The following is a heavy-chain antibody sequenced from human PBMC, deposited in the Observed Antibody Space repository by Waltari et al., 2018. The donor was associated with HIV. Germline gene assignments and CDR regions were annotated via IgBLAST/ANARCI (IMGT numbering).Heavy chain of an antibody. D-gene: IGHD3-16*01. CDR1: GYSFTPYA. CDR3: ARTTIYWGPFDY. V-gene: IGHV1-3*01. CDR2: INAGNGNT. J-gene: IGHJ4*02. Sequence: HVQLVQSGAEGKKPGASVNVSCRASGYSFTPYAMHWVRQAPGQRLQWMGWINAGNGNTESSQKFQGRVTISRDTSANTAYMELSSLRSEDTAVYYCARTTIYWGPFDYWGQGSLVTVSS.